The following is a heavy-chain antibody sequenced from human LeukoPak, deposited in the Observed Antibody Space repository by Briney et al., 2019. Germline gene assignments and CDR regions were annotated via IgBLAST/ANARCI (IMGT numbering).Heavy chain of an antibody. J-gene: IGHJ4*02. D-gene: IGHD6-13*01. V-gene: IGHV5-51*01. CDR2: IYPGDSDT. CDR1: GYRFTSYW. Sequence: GESLKISCKASGYRFTSYWIGWVRQMPGKGLEWMGIIYPGDSDTRYSPSFEGQVTISADKSISTAYLQWSSLKASDTAMYYCARQVSEGSSWRTDLFDYWGQGTLVTVSS. CDR3: ARQVSEGSSWRTDLFDY.